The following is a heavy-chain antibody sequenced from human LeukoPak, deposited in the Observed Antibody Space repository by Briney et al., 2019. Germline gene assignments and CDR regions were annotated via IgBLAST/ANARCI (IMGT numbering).Heavy chain of an antibody. CDR2: ISWNSGSI. Sequence: SLRLSCAASGFTFDDYAMHWVRQVPGKGLEWVSGISWNSGSIGYADSVKGRFTISRDNAKNSLYLQMNSLRAEDTALYYCAKDRSGSYSNWFDPWGQGTLVTVSS. V-gene: IGHV3-9*01. D-gene: IGHD1-26*01. J-gene: IGHJ5*02. CDR1: GFTFDDYA. CDR3: AKDRSGSYSNWFDP.